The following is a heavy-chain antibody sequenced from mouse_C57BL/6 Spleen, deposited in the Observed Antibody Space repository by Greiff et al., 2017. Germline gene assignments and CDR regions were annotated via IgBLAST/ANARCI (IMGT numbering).Heavy chain of an antibody. CDR2: INPSNGGT. CDR1: GYTFTSYW. Sequence: QVQLQQPGTELVKPGASVKLSCKASGYTFTSYWMHWVKQRPGQGLEWIGNINPSNGGTNYNAKFKSKATLTVDKSSSTAYMQLSSLTSEDSAVYYCARSPSWDYYAMDYWGQGTSVTVSS. J-gene: IGHJ4*01. CDR3: ARSPSWDYYAMDY. V-gene: IGHV1-53*01.